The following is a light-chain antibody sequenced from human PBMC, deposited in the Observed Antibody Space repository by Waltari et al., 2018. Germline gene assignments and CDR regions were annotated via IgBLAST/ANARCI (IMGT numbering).Light chain of an antibody. CDR3: QTGGHGTWV. CDR1: SGHTTNI. Sequence: QLVLTQSPSASASLGASVKLTCTLSSGHTTNIIAWLQQKPEKGPRYLMKVNSDGSHNKGVEIPHRFSGSSSGAGRYLTISSLQSEDEADYYCQTGGHGTWVFGGGTRLTVL. CDR2: VNSDGSH. V-gene: IGLV4-69*01. J-gene: IGLJ3*02.